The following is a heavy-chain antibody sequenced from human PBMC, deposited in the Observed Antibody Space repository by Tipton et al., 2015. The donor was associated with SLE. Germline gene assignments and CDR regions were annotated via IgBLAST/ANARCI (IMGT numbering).Heavy chain of an antibody. CDR1: GGSFSGYY. Sequence: TLSLTCAVYGGSFSGYYWSWIRQPPGKGLEWIGEINHSGSTNYNPSLKSRVTISVDTSKNQFSLKLSSVTAADTAVYYCARGDSNGYFAYWGQGTLATVSS. V-gene: IGHV4-34*01. CDR2: INHSGST. CDR3: ARGDSNGYFAY. J-gene: IGHJ4*02. D-gene: IGHD3-22*01.